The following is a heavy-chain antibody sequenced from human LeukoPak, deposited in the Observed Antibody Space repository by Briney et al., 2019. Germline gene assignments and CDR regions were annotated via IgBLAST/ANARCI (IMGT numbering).Heavy chain of an antibody. J-gene: IGHJ4*02. V-gene: IGHV1-2*02. CDR3: ARVSDGVRYDY. Sequence: GASVKVSCKASGYTFSGYYMHWVRQAPGQGLEWVGWINPNSGGTNYAQKFQGRVTMTRDTSISTAYMELSSLRSEDTAVYYCARVSDGVRYDYWGQGTLVTVSS. CDR1: GYTFSGYY. D-gene: IGHD3-3*01. CDR2: INPNSGGT.